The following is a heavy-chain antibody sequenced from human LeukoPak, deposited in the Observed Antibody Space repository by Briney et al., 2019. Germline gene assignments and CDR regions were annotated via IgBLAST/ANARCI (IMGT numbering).Heavy chain of an antibody. Sequence: SETLSLTCAVYGGSFSDYYWTWIRQPPGKGLEWIGEINHSGSTTNYNPFLKSRSTISVDASKNQFSLSLSSVTAADTAVYYYARWSAAVPKMFDPWGLGTLVTVSS. CDR2: INHSGSTT. D-gene: IGHD6-13*01. CDR1: GGSFSDYY. J-gene: IGHJ5*02. V-gene: IGHV4-34*04. CDR3: ARWSAAVPKMFDP.